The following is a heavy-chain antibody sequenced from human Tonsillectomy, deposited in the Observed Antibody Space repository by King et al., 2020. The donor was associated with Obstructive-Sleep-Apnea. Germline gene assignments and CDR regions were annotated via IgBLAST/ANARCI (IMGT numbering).Heavy chain of an antibody. CDR1: GFTFDDYA. J-gene: IGHJ1*01. V-gene: IGHV3-9*01. CDR3: AKAGPPPYDMLTDAFQH. CDR2: ISWNSGSI. D-gene: IGHD3-9*01. Sequence: VQLVESGGGLVQPGRSLRLSCAASGFTFDDYAMHWVRQAPGKGLEWVSCISWNSGSIGYADSVKGRFTISSDNAKNSLYLQMNSLRAEDTALYYCAKAGPPPYDMLTDAFQHWGQGTLVTVSS.